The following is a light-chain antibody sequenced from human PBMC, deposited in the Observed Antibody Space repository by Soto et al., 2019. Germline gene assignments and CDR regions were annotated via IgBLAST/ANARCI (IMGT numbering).Light chain of an antibody. CDR1: QSVISNY. V-gene: IGKV3-20*01. CDR3: QQYGSSPTWT. J-gene: IGKJ1*01. CDR2: GAS. Sequence: ESVLTQSPGTLSLSPGERATLSCRAIQSVISNYLAWYQQKPGQAPRLLIYGASTRATGIPDRFSGSGSGTDFTLTISRLEPEDSAVYYCQQYGSSPTWTFGQGTKVDIK.